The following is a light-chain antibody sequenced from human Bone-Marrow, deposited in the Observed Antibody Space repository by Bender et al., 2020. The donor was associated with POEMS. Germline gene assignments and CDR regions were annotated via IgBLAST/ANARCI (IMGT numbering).Light chain of an antibody. CDR3: AGWDAGVSGGV. CDR2: SDN. Sequence: QSVLTQPPSASGTPGQRVTISCSGSNSNIGTNAVNWYQQFPGTAPKLLIYSDNQRPSGVPDRFYAFKSGTSASLANSGLQYEGGADYGWAGWDAGVSGGVFGGGAKLAVL. CDR1: NSNIGTNA. J-gene: IGLJ3*02. V-gene: IGLV1-44*01.